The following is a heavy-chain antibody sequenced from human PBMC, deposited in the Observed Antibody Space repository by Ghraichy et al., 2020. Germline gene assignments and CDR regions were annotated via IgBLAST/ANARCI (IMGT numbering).Heavy chain of an antibody. CDR1: GYPFTSYY. V-gene: IGHV1-46*01. CDR3: AKGNRWLQYAAFDF. J-gene: IGHJ4*02. Sequence: ASVKVSCKASGYPFTSYYLHWVRQAPGQGLEWMGLINPTGGSTTYAQKFQGRVNMTTDTSTSTLYLELVSLRSEDTAVYYCAKGNRWLQYAAFDFWGQGTLVTVSS. CDR2: INPTGGST. D-gene: IGHD5-24*01.